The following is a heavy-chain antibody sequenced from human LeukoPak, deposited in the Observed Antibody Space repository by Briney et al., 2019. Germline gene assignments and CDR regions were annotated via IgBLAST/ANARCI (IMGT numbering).Heavy chain of an antibody. J-gene: IGHJ4*02. CDR2: ISSSGSTI. V-gene: IGHV3-11*01. Sequence: GGSLRLSCAASGFTFSDYYMSWIRQAPGKGLEWVSYISSSGSTIYYADSVKGRFTISRDNAKNSLYLQMNSLRAEDTAVYYCAVTWIQLWLIVDYWGQGTLVTVSS. CDR3: AVTWIQLWLIVDY. CDR1: GFTFSDYY. D-gene: IGHD5-18*01.